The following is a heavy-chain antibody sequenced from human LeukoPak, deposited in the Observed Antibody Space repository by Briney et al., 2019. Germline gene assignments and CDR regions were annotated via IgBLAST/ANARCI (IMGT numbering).Heavy chain of an antibody. J-gene: IGHJ3*02. CDR3: ANIVVVTAMVGAFDI. D-gene: IGHD2-21*02. V-gene: IGHV3-21*01. CDR2: ISSSSSYI. CDR1: GFTFSSYS. Sequence: GGSLRLSCAASGFTFSSYSMNWVRQAPGKGLEWVSSISSSSSYIYYADSVKGRFTISRDNAKNSLYLQMNSLRAEDTAVYYCANIVVVTAMVGAFDIWGQGTMVTVSS.